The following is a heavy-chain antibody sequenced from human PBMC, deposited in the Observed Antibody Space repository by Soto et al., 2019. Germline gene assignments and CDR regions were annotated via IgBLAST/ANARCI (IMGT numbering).Heavy chain of an antibody. Sequence: GASVKVSCKASGYTFASYGISWVRQAPGQGLEWMGWISAYNGNTNYAQKLQGRVTMTTDTSTSTAYMELRSLRSDDTAVYYCARELGYSRYFDRYFDYWGQGTLVTVSS. V-gene: IGHV1-18*01. J-gene: IGHJ4*02. CDR2: ISAYNGNT. D-gene: IGHD6-13*01. CDR3: ARELGYSRYFDRYFDY. CDR1: GYTFASYG.